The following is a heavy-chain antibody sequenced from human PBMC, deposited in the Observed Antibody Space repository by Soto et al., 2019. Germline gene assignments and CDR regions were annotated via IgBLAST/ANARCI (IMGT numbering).Heavy chain of an antibody. J-gene: IGHJ6*02. CDR3: ARDSQPPSGSYFYYYGMDV. D-gene: IGHD1-26*01. Sequence: ASVKVSCKASGYTFTSYAMHWVRQAPGQRLEWMGWINAGNGNTKYSQKFQGRVTITRDTSASTAYMELSSLRSEDTAVYYCARDSQPPSGSYFYYYGMDVWGQGTTVTVSS. V-gene: IGHV1-3*01. CDR1: GYTFTSYA. CDR2: INAGNGNT.